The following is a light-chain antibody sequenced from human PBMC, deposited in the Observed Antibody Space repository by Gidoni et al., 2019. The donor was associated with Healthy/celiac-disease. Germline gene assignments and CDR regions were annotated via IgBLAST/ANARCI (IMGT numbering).Light chain of an antibody. J-gene: IGKJ2*01. CDR2: WAS. CDR1: QSVLYSSNNKNY. CDR3: QQYYSTPYT. Sequence: DIVLTSSQDSLPGSLGERATINCKSSQSVLYSSNNKNYLAWYQQKPGQPPKLLIYWASTRESGVPDRFSGSGSGTDFTLTISSLQAEDVAVYYCQQYYSTPYTFGQGTKLEIK. V-gene: IGKV4-1*01.